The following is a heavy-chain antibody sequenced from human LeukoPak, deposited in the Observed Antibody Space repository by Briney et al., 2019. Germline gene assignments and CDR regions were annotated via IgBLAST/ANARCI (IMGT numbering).Heavy chain of an antibody. V-gene: IGHV3-15*01. J-gene: IGHJ4*02. Sequence: GGSLRLSCAASGFTFSSYNMNWVRQAPGKGLEWVGRIKSKADGGTTDYAVPVKDRFTISRDDSKNTLYLQMSSLKTEDTAVYYCTWGSYRDQVDYWGQGTLVTVSS. CDR1: GFTFSSYN. D-gene: IGHD3-16*02. CDR2: IKSKADGGTT. CDR3: TWGSYRDQVDY.